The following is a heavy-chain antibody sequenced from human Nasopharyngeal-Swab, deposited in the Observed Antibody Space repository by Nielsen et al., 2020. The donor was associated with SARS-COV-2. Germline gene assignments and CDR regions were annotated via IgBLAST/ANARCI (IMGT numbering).Heavy chain of an antibody. CDR2: IYNGGSA. D-gene: IGHD1-26*01. V-gene: IGHV3-66*01. CDR1: GVTVSSTY. J-gene: IGHJ4*02. CDR3: ARGRARIVGATDFDY. Sequence: GESLKISCAASGVTVSSTYMSWVRQAPGKGLEWVSVIYNGGSAYNEDYVKGRFTVSRDNSENTVYLQMHSLRAEDTAVYYCARGRARIVGATDFDYWGQGTLVTVSS.